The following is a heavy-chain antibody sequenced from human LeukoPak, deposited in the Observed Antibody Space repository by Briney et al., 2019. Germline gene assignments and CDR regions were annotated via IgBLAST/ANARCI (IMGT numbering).Heavy chain of an antibody. CDR1: GFTFDDYA. CDR2: ISWDGGST. Sequence: PGGSLRLSCAASGFTFDDYAMHWVRQAPGKGLEWVSLISWDGGSTYYADSVKGRFTISRDNSKNSLYLQMNSLRAEDTALYYCAKDVYGMYTSWGQGTLVTVSS. CDR3: AKDVYGMYTS. J-gene: IGHJ4*02. V-gene: IGHV3-43D*03. D-gene: IGHD2-2*02.